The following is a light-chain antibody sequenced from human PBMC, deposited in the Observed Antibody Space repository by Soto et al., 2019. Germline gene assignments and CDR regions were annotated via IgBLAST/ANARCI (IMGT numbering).Light chain of an antibody. CDR2: GAS. V-gene: IGKV3-15*01. J-gene: IGKJ5*01. CDR1: QSISSN. CDR3: QQYNDWPPT. Sequence: EIVMTQSPATLSVSPGEGATLSCRASQSISSNLAWYQQKPGQAPRLLIYGASTRATGIPARFSGSESGTEFTLTISSLQSEDFAVYDCQQYNDWPPTFGQGTRLEIK.